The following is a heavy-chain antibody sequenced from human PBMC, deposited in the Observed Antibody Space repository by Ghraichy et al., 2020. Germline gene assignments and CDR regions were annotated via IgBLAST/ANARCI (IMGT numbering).Heavy chain of an antibody. CDR3: ARTNFGGNSGWYFDL. D-gene: IGHD4-23*01. Sequence: SETLSLTCTVSGGSISNNYWSWIRQPPGKGLEWIGYIDYRGSTNYNPSLKGRVTISLDTSKNQFSLRLSSVTAADTALYYCARTNFGGNSGWYFDLWGRGTVVTVSS. CDR2: IDYRGST. V-gene: IGHV4-59*01. CDR1: GGSISNNY. J-gene: IGHJ2*01.